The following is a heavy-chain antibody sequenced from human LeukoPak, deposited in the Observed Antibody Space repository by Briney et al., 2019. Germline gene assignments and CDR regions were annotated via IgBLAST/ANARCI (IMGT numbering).Heavy chain of an antibody. J-gene: IGHJ4*02. V-gene: IGHV3-21*01. CDR1: GFTFSSYS. Sequence: NPGGSLRLSCVASGFTFSSYSMNWNRQAPGKGLEWVSSISSSTSYIYYADSVKGRFTISKDNAKNSLYLQMNSLRAEDTAVYYCARAGGSTVSHSDYWGQGTLVTVSS. D-gene: IGHD4-17*01. CDR3: ARAGGSTVSHSDY. CDR2: ISSSTSYI.